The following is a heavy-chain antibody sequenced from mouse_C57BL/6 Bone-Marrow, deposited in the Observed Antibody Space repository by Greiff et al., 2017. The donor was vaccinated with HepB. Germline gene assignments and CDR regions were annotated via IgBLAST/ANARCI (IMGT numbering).Heavy chain of an antibody. J-gene: IGHJ3*01. Sequence: VQLQQSGPELVKPGASVKISCKASGYSFTDYNMNWVKQSNGKSLEWIGVINPNYGTTSYNEKFKSKATLTVDTSSSTAYMQLSSLTSEDSAVYYCARSRSYDYDESWFAYWGQGTLVTVSA. V-gene: IGHV1-39*01. CDR3: ARSRSYDYDESWFAY. CDR2: INPNYGTT. D-gene: IGHD2-4*01. CDR1: GYSFTDYN.